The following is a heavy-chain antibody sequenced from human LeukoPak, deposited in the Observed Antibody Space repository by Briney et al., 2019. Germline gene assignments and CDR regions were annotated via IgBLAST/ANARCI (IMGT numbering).Heavy chain of an antibody. V-gene: IGHV3-33*01. CDR2: IWYDGSNQ. D-gene: IGHD3-22*01. CDR1: GFTFSRFG. Sequence: GGSLRLSCEASGFTFSRFGMHWVRQAPGKGLGWMGGIWYDGSNQDYADSVKGRFTISRDNSKNTLYLQVSSLRAEDTAVYYCARDRWYDGSGYIAAFDYWGQGTLVTVS. CDR3: ARDRWYDGSGYIAAFDY. J-gene: IGHJ4*02.